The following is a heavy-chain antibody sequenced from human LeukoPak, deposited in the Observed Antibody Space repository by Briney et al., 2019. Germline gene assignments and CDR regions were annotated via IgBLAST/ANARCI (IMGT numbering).Heavy chain of an antibody. Sequence: GRSLRLSCAAPGFTFSSYGMHWVRQAPGKGLEWVGVISFDGSYKYYVDSVKGRFTISRDNTKNTLYLQMNSLRAEDTAVYYCAKGVDTATLHGAFDIWGQGTMVTVSS. D-gene: IGHD5-18*01. CDR2: ISFDGSYK. CDR3: AKGVDTATLHGAFDI. CDR1: GFTFSSYG. J-gene: IGHJ3*02. V-gene: IGHV3-30*18.